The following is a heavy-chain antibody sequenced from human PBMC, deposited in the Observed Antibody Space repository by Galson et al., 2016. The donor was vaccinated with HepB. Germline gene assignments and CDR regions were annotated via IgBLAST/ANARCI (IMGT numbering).Heavy chain of an antibody. J-gene: IGHJ4*02. CDR3: ARLVSVAFGLDY. CDR1: GFSFDYHT. D-gene: IGHD3-3*02. Sequence: SLRLSCAASGFSFDYHTMHWVHQSPGKAPEWVSAITSVSTHTYYADSVRGRFTISRDNAKNSLYLQMTSLKVEDTAIYYCARLVSVAFGLDYWGPGTLVTVSS. V-gene: IGHV3-21*01. CDR2: ITSVSTHT.